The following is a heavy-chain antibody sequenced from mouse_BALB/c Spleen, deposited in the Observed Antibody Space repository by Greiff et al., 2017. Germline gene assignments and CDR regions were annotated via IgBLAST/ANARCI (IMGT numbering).Heavy chain of an antibody. CDR1: GFTFTDYY. D-gene: IGHD2-10*02. CDR3: ARRRYDFYAMDY. V-gene: IGHV7-3*02. Sequence: EVQLVESGGGLVQPGGSLRLSCATSGFTFTDYYMSWVRQPPGKALEWLGFIRNKANGYTTEYSASVKGRFTISRDNSQSILYLQMNTLRAEDSATYYCARRRYDFYAMDYWGQGTSVTVSS. CDR2: IRNKANGYTT. J-gene: IGHJ4*01.